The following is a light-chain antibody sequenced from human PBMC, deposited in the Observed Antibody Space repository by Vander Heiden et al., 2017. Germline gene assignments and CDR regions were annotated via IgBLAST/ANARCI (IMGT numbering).Light chain of an antibody. V-gene: IGLV1-40*01. J-gene: IGLJ2*01. Sequence: QSGLTQPPSASRAPGPRVTISCTGTSPTIPAGYELHWSQPLPGTAPKPPIHGNSNRPSGVPDRFTGSKSGTSAWLAITGLQAEDEAEYCGRSYGSSLSGVVFGGGTKVTVL. CDR3: RSYGSSLSGVV. CDR1: SPTIPAGYE. CDR2: GNS.